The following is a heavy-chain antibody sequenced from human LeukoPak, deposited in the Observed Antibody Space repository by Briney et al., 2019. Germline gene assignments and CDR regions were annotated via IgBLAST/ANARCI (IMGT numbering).Heavy chain of an antibody. CDR1: GFTFSSYA. J-gene: IGHJ4*02. Sequence: GGSLRLSCAASGFTFSSYAMSWVRQAPGKGLEWVSGISGSGGSTYYADSVKGRFTISRDHSKNPLYLQMNSLRADDTAVYYCAKWGNSYGLDYWGQGTLVTVSS. V-gene: IGHV3-23*01. D-gene: IGHD5-18*01. CDR3: AKWGNSYGLDY. CDR2: ISGSGGST.